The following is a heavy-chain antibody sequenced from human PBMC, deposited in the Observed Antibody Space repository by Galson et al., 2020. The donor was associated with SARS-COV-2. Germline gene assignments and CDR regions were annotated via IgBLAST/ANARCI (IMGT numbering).Heavy chain of an antibody. J-gene: IGHJ4*02. V-gene: IGHV3-7*03. CDR2: ISPDGTKD. D-gene: IGHD7-27*01. CDR1: GFTFRTNY. Sequence: GESLKISCAASGFTFRTNYMAWLRQAPGKRLEFLANISPDGTKDSHVDSVRGRFSISRDNAENSLYLQMHSLRAEDTAVYYCARDVNWGNFDLWGQGTLVTVSS. CDR3: ARDVNWGNFDL.